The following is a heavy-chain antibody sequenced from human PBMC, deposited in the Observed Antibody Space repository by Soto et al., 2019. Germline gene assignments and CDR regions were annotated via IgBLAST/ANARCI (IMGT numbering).Heavy chain of an antibody. D-gene: IGHD3-9*01. J-gene: IGHJ6*02. CDR2: ISSSSSTI. V-gene: IGHV3-48*02. CDR3: ARDPPPDILTGYLYYYGMDV. Sequence: HPGGSLRLSCAASGFTFSSYSMNWVRQAPGKGLEWVSYISSSSSTIYYADSVKGRFTISRDNAKNSLYLQMNSLRDEDTAVYYCARDPPPDILTGYLYYYGMDVWGQGTTVTVSS. CDR1: GFTFSSYS.